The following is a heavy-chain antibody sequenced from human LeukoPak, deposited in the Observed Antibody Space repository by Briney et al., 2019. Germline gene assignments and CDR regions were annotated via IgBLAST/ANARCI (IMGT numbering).Heavy chain of an antibody. V-gene: IGHV5-10-1*01. CDR3: ARQYSGYDYYFDY. J-gene: IGHJ4*02. CDR2: IDPSDSYT. CDR1: GYTFTNYW. Sequence: GESLKISCKGSGYTFTNYWISWVRQVPGKRLEWMGRIDPSDSYTNYNPSFRGHITISADKSSSTAYLHWRSLKASYTAMYFCARQYSGYDYYFDYWGQGILVTVSS. D-gene: IGHD5-12*01.